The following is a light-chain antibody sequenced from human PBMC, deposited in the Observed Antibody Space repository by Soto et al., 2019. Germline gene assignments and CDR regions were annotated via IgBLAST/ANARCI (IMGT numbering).Light chain of an antibody. J-gene: IGKJ1*01. V-gene: IGKV3-15*01. CDR3: QQYNNWPRT. CDR1: QSVSSN. Sequence: EIVMTQSPATLSVSPGERATLSCRASQSVSSNLAWYQQKPGQAPRLLIYGPSTRATGVPARFSGSGSGTEFTLTISSLQSEDCAIYYCQQYNNWPRTFGQGTKVEVK. CDR2: GPS.